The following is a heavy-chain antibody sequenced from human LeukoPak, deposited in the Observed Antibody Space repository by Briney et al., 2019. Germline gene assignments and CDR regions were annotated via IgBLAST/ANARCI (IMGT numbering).Heavy chain of an antibody. V-gene: IGHV3-15*01. CDR3: TTAGGDYGGGDY. D-gene: IGHD4-17*01. CDR1: GFTFSSYS. J-gene: IGHJ4*02. CDR2: IKSKTDGGTT. Sequence: PGGSLRLSCAASGFTFSSYSMNWVRQAPGKGLEWVGRIKSKTDGGTTDYAAPVKGRFTISRDDSKNTLYLQMNSLKTEDTAVYYCTTAGGDYGGGDYWGQGTLVTVSS.